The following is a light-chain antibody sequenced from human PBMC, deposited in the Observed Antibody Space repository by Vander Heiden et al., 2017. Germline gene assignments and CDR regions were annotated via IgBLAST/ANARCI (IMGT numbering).Light chain of an antibody. CDR2: YAS. Sequence: DILLTQSPAFQSVTPKEKITITCRASQSIGSSIHWYQQKPDQSPKLLIKYASQSISGVPSRFSGSGSGTDFTLTINSLEAEDAAAYYCQQSYSLPRTFGQGTQVXIK. CDR3: QQSYSLPRT. CDR1: QSIGSS. V-gene: IGKV6D-21*02. J-gene: IGKJ5*01.